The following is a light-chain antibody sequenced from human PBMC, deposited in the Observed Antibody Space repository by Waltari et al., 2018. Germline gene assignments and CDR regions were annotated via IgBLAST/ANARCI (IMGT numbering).Light chain of an antibody. CDR1: QSVLYNTDNKNY. J-gene: IGKJ2*01. CDR3: QQYYDIPVT. CDR2: WAS. Sequence: DIVMTQSPDSLPVSLGERATLNCKSSQSVLYNTDNKNYLAWYQQTPSQSPKLLIYWASTRESVVPDRFSGSGSVTDFTLTISGLQADDAAIYFCQQYYDIPVTFGQGTRLEIK. V-gene: IGKV4-1*01.